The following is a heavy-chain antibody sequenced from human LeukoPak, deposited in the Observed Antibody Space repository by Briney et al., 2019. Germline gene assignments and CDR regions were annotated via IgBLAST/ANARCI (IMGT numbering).Heavy chain of an antibody. CDR1: GYTFTSYD. J-gene: IGHJ6*03. D-gene: IGHD5-12*01. CDR2: MNPNSGNT. Sequence: ASVKVSCKASGYTFTSYDINWVRQATGQGLEWMGWMNPNSGNTGYAQKFQGRVTMTRNTPISTAYMELSSLRSEDTAVYYCARAPRWIPTLRGYYMDVWGKGTTVTVSS. CDR3: ARAPRWIPTLRGYYMDV. V-gene: IGHV1-8*01.